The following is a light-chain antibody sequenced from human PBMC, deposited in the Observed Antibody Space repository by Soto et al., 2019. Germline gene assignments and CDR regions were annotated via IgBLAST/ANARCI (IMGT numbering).Light chain of an antibody. CDR1: SGHSSYA. CDR2: LNSDGSH. J-gene: IGLJ2*01. V-gene: IGLV4-69*01. CDR3: QTGGSGTGV. Sequence: QSVLTQSPSASASLGASVKLTCTLSSGHSSYAIAWHQQQPEKGPRYLMKLNSDGSHSKGDGIPDRFSGSSSGAERYLTISSLQSEDGADYYCQTGGSGTGVFGGGTKLTVL.